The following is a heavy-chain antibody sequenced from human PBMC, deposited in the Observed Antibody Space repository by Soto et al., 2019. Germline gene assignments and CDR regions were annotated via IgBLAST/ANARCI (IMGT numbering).Heavy chain of an antibody. D-gene: IGHD4-17*01. Sequence: QVQLQESGPGLVKPSQTLSLTCTVSGGSISSGGYYWSWIRQHPGKGLEWIGYIYYSGTTYYNPSLKSRVAVSVDPSTNQSALKLSPVSAVVTAVDDGAWSPHPTVITFGYGGQGTRVTVSS. V-gene: IGHV4-31*03. CDR1: GGSISSGGYY. J-gene: IGHJ4*02. CDR3: AWSPHPTVITFGY. CDR2: IYYSGTT.